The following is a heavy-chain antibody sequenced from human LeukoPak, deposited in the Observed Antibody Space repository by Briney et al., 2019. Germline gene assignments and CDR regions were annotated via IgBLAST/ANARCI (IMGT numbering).Heavy chain of an antibody. CDR2: VIPIFGTA. Sequence: SVKVSCKASGGTFSSYAISWVRQAPGQGLEWMGGVIPIFGTANYAQKFQGRVTITADESTSTAYMELSSLRSEDTAVYYCARDYPEPRYYYYGMDVWGQGTTVTVSS. CDR1: GGTFSSYA. V-gene: IGHV1-69*13. J-gene: IGHJ6*02. CDR3: ARDYPEPRYYYYGMDV. D-gene: IGHD1-14*01.